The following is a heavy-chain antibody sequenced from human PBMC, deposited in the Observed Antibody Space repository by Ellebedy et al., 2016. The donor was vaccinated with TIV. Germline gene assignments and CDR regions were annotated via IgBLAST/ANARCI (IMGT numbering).Heavy chain of an antibody. CDR2: IYNSGYT. CDR1: GVSISGDY. CDR3: ATGGVAGGRYHFDY. J-gene: IGHJ4*02. D-gene: IGHD1-1*01. Sequence: MPGGSLRLSCTVSGVSISGDYWSWIRQPPGRGLEWIGYIYNSGYTNYNPSLKSRVNISVDTSKNQFSLNLSSVTAADTAVYYCATGGVAGGRYHFDYWGQGTLITVSS. V-gene: IGHV4-59*08.